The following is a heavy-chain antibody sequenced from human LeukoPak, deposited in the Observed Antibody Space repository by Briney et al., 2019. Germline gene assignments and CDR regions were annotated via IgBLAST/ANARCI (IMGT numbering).Heavy chain of an antibody. CDR2: IYYSGST. CDR3: ARDKAAAGHPYWYFDL. J-gene: IGHJ2*01. V-gene: IGHV4-59*01. Sequence: PSETLSLTCTVSGSSISSYYWSWIRQPPGKGLEWIGYIYYSGSTNYNPSLKSRVTISVDTPKNQFSLKLSSVTAADTAVYYCARDKAAAGHPYWYFDLWGRGTLVTVSS. D-gene: IGHD6-13*01. CDR1: GSSISSYY.